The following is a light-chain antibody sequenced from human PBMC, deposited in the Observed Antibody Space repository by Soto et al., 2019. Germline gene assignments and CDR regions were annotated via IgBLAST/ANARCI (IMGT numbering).Light chain of an antibody. CDR1: QSVSSY. Sequence: EIVLTQSPATLSLSPGEIATLSCRASQSVSSYLAWYQQKPGQAPRLLIYAAFSRATGIPDRFSGSGSGTDFTLTISSLEPEDFAVYFCQQYGSFVTFGGGTKVDIK. CDR3: QQYGSFVT. CDR2: AAF. J-gene: IGKJ4*01. V-gene: IGKV3-20*01.